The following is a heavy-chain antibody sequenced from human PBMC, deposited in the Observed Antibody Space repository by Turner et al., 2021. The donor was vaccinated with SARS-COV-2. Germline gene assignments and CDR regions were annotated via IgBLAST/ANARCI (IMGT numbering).Heavy chain of an antibody. J-gene: IGHJ4*02. V-gene: IGHV3-23*01. CDR2: ISGGGGTT. Sequence: EVQLLESGGGLVQPGGSPRLSCAASGFTFSNYAMRWVRQAAGKGREWVSAISGGGGTTYPADSVKGRFTISRDNSMNTLFLQMNSLRAEDTAIYYCARDWRYYYDSSGYFDYWGQGTLVTVSS. CDR3: ARDWRYYYDSSGYFDY. CDR1: GFTFSNYA. D-gene: IGHD3-22*01.